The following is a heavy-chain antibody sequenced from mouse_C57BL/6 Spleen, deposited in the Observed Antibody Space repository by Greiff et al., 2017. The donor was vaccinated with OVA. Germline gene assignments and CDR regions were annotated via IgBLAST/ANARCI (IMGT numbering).Heavy chain of an antibody. CDR2: INYDGSST. J-gene: IGHJ1*03. CDR3: ASGRYYCGSSYGYFDV. V-gene: IGHV5-16*01. Sequence: EVKLVESEGGLVQPGSSMKLSCTASGFTFSDYYMAWVRQVPEKGLEWVANINYDGSSTYYLDSLKSRFIISRDNAKNILYLQMSSLKSEDTATYYGASGRYYCGSSYGYFDVWGTGTTVTVSS. CDR1: GFTFSDYY. D-gene: IGHD1-1*01.